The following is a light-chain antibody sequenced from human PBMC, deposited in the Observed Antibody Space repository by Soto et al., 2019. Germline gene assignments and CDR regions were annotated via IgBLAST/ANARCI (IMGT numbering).Light chain of an antibody. V-gene: IGKV1-27*01. CDR1: QAIGVY. CDR3: QKYNSAPLT. J-gene: IGKJ4*01. Sequence: HVTQSPSSPSASLGYSVTITCRANQAIGVYLAWFQQQPGKVPNLLIYAASALQSGVPSRFSGSGSGTDFTLTISSLQPEDIATYYCQKYNSAPLTFGGGTKVDIK. CDR2: AAS.